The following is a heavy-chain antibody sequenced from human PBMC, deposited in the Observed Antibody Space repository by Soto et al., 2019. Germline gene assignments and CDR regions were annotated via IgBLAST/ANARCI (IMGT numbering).Heavy chain of an antibody. D-gene: IGHD3-10*01. CDR2: IWYDGSNK. V-gene: IGHV3-33*06. Sequence: GFTFSSYGMHWVRQAPGKGLEWVAVIWYDGSNKYYSDSVKGRFTISRDNSKNTLYLQLNSLRAEATAVYYCAKGGWFGELYGMDVWGQGTTVTVSS. J-gene: IGHJ6*02. CDR1: GFTFSSYG. CDR3: AKGGWFGELYGMDV.